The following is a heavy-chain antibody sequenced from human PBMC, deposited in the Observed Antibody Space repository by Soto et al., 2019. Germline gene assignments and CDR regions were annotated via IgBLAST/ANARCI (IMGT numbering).Heavy chain of an antibody. Sequence: QVQLVESGGGVVQPGRSLRLSCVASGFTFRSYGMHWVRQAPGKGLEWVAVMWFDGTNIYYADSVKGRFTISRDDSKNTLYLQMNSLRVEDTALYYCASYLWSPEGFYYYCGRDVWGQGTTVTVSS. CDR2: MWFDGTNI. CDR1: GFTFRSYG. V-gene: IGHV3-33*01. CDR3: ASYLWSPEGFYYYCGRDV. D-gene: IGHD3-10*01. J-gene: IGHJ6*02.